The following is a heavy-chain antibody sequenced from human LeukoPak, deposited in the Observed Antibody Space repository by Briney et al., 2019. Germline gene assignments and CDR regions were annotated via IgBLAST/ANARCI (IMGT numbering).Heavy chain of an antibody. CDR2: IYYSGST. CDR3: ARDTQYYDFWSGYYTGFALSY. J-gene: IGHJ4*02. CDR1: GGSISSSSYY. Sequence: KPSETLSLTCTVSGGSISSSSYYWGWIRQPPGKGLEWIGSIYYSGSTYYNPSLKSRVTISVDTSKNQFSLKLSSVTAADTAVYYCARDTQYYDFWSGYYTGFALSYWGQGTLVTVSS. D-gene: IGHD3-3*01. V-gene: IGHV4-39*07.